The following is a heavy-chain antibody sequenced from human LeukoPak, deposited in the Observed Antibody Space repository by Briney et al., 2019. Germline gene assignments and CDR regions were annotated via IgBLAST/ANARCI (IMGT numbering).Heavy chain of an antibody. Sequence: PGGSLRLSCAASGFTFSSYSLNWVRQAPGKGLEWVSSISSSSSYIYYADSVKGRFTISRDNAKNSLYLQMNSLRAEDTAVYYCARGSGYDAPMPKLSDYWGQGSLVTVSS. D-gene: IGHD5-12*01. CDR3: ARGSGYDAPMPKLSDY. CDR2: ISSSSSYI. CDR1: GFTFSSYS. V-gene: IGHV3-21*01. J-gene: IGHJ4*02.